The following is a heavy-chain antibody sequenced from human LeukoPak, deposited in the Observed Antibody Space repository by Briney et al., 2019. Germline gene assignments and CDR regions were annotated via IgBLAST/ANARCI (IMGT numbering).Heavy chain of an antibody. CDR2: ISAYNGNT. Sequence: ASVKVSCKASGYTFTSYGISWVRQAPGQGLEWMGWISAYNGNTNYAQKFQGRVTITADESTSTAYMELSSLRSEDTAVYYCARGFTDYSYAFYYYYYYYMDVWGKGTTVTVSS. V-gene: IGHV1-18*01. J-gene: IGHJ6*03. CDR1: GYTFTSYG. D-gene: IGHD4-11*01. CDR3: ARGFTDYSYAFYYYYYYYMDV.